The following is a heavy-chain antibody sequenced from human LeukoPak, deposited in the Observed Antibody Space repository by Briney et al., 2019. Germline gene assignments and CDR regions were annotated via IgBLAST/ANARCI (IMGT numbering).Heavy chain of an antibody. J-gene: IGHJ5*02. CDR2: ISTYNGNT. CDR1: GYTFTKYA. Sequence: ASVKVSCKASGYTFTKYAISWVRQAPGQGLEWMGWISTYNGNTNYAQKFQGRVTLTTDTSTSTAYMELRSLRSDDTAMYYCARNYYGSGSYYNVEGWFDPWGQGTLVTVSS. D-gene: IGHD3-10*01. CDR3: ARNYYGSGSYYNVEGWFDP. V-gene: IGHV1-18*01.